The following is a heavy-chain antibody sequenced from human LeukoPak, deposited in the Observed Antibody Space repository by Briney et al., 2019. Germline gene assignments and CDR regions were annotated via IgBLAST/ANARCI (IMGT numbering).Heavy chain of an antibody. CDR2: IYSSGGT. CDR1: GGSVRGFY. Sequence: SDTLSLTCTVSGGSVRGFYWSWIRQPPGKGLDWIGYIYSSGGTTYNPSLKSRVTISVDTSKNQFSLKLSSVTAADTAVYYWARHIHYYGSESYSFAFDIWGQGTMVTVSS. V-gene: IGHV4-59*08. J-gene: IGHJ3*02. D-gene: IGHD3-10*01. CDR3: ARHIHYYGSESYSFAFDI.